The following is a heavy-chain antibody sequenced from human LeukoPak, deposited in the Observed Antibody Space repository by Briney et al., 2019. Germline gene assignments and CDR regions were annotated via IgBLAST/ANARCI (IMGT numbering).Heavy chain of an antibody. D-gene: IGHD5-18*01. V-gene: IGHV3-30-3*01. CDR2: ISYDGSNK. J-gene: IGHJ6*02. CDR1: GFTFSSYA. Sequence: GRSMRLACAAYGFTFSSYAMHWVRQAPGKGLEWVAVISYDGSNKYYADSVKGRFTISRDNSKNTMYLQMNSLRAEDTAVYYCARRYSYGYYYYYGMDVWGQGNTVTVSS. CDR3: ARRYSYGYYYYYGMDV.